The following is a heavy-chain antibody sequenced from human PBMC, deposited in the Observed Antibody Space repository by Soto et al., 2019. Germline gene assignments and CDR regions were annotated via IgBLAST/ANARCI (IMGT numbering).Heavy chain of an antibody. CDR1: GFLFRNYG. D-gene: IGHD3-10*01. J-gene: IGHJ6*04. Sequence: GGSLRLSCAASGFLFRNYGIQWVRQAPGKGLEWVGVIWYDGSEQYYGDSVKGRFTISRDNSKNVVYLQMNSLRVEDTAVYYCAKDVDFMIRGSLADVWGKGTTVTVSS. CDR3: AKDVDFMIRGSLADV. CDR2: IWYDGSEQ. V-gene: IGHV3-33*03.